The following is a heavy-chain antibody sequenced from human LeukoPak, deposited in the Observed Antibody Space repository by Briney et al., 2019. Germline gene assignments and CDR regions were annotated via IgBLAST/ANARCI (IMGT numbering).Heavy chain of an antibody. CDR1: GGSISSYY. Sequence: SSETLSLTCTVSGGSISSYYWSWIRQPAGKGLEWIGRIYTSGSTNYNPSLKSRVTMSVDTSKNQFSLKLSSVTAADTAVYYCARDLVGASVDYFDYWGQGTLVTVSS. CDR3: ARDLVGASVDYFDY. D-gene: IGHD3-3*01. CDR2: IYTSGST. V-gene: IGHV4-4*07. J-gene: IGHJ4*02.